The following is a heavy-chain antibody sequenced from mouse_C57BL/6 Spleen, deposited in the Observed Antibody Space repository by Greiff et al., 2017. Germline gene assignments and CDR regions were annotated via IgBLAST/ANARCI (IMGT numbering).Heavy chain of an antibody. V-gene: IGHV1-55*01. D-gene: IGHD2-2*01. CDR1: GYTFTSYW. CDR3: ARGEVTTKGY. Sequence: ESGAELVKPGASVKMSCKASGYTFTSYWITWVKQRPGQGLEWIGDIYPGSGSTNYNEKFKSKATLTVDTSSSTAYMQLSSLTSEDSAVYYCARGEVTTKGYWGQGTTLTVSS. J-gene: IGHJ2*01. CDR2: IYPGSGST.